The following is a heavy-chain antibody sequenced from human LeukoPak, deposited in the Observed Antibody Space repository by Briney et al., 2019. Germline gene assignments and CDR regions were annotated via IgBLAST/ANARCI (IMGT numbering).Heavy chain of an antibody. CDR3: ARDRRAAAAVYGMDVAVYGMDV. Sequence: PGGSLRLSCEGSAFIFSGHWMNWVRQAPGKGLEWVSYISISSSAIYYADSVKGRFTISRDNAKNSLYLQMNSLRDEDTAVYYCARDRRAAAAVYGMDVAVYGMDVWGQGTTVTVSS. J-gene: IGHJ6*02. V-gene: IGHV3-48*02. D-gene: IGHD6-13*01. CDR2: ISISSSAI. CDR1: AFIFSGHW.